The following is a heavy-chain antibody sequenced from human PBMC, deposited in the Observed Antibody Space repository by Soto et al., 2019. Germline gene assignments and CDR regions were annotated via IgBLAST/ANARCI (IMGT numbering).Heavy chain of an antibody. V-gene: IGHV3-23*01. J-gene: IGHJ4*02. D-gene: IGHD6-13*01. CDR2: ISGSGGST. Sequence: EVQLLESGGGLVQPGGSLRLSCAASGFTFSSYAMSWVRQAPGKGLEWVSAISGSGGSTYYADSVKGRFTISSDNSKNTLYLQMNSLRAEDTAVYYCAKGDISSWYPFDYWGQGTLVTVSS. CDR3: AKGDISSWYPFDY. CDR1: GFTFSSYA.